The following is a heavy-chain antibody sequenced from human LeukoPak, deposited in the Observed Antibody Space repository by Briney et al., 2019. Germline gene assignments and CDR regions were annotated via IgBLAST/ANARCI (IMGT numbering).Heavy chain of an antibody. CDR2: INPSGGST. D-gene: IGHD4-23*01. V-gene: IGHV1-46*01. CDR3: ARVLTTLAYYYYYGMDV. Sequence: ASVKVSCTASGYTFTSYYMHWVRQAPGQGLEWMGIINPSGGSTSYAQKFQGRVTMTRDTSTGTVYMELSSLRSEDTAVYYCARVLTTLAYYYYYGMDVWGQGTTVTVSS. J-gene: IGHJ6*02. CDR1: GYTFTSYY.